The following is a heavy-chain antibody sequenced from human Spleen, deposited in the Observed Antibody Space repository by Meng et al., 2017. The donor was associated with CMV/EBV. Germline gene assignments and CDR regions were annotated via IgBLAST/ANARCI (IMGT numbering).Heavy chain of an antibody. CDR1: GFTVSSNH. Sequence: LSLTCAASGFTVSSNHMSWVCQALGKGLEWVSVIYSGGSTYYVDSVKGRFTISRDSSKNMLYLQMNSLRVEDTAVYYCVREPSETGMDVWGQGTTVTVSS. CDR2: IYSGGST. CDR3: VREPSETGMDV. J-gene: IGHJ6*02. V-gene: IGHV3-66*02.